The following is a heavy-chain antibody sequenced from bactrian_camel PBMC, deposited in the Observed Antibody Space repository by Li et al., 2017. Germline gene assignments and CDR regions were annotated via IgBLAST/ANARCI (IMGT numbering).Heavy chain of an antibody. CDR1: RNIYSNNC. CDR3: AAKLRSGGTCDNPNDDDYA. D-gene: IGHD7*01. V-gene: IGHV3S54*01. Sequence: QVQLVESGGGSVQAGGSLRLSCTGPRNIYSNNCVAWFRQAPGKEHEWVATTYTGDYDTAYGDVVKGRFTISQDNAKNTVYLQMNRLKPEDTAMYFCAAKLRSGGTCDNPNDDDYAWGRGTQVTVS. CDR2: TYTGDYDT. J-gene: IGHJ6*01.